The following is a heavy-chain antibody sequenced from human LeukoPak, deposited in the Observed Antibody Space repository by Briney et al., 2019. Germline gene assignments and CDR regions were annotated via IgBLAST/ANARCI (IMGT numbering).Heavy chain of an antibody. D-gene: IGHD1-26*01. CDR2: ISSSSSYI. J-gene: IGHJ4*02. CDR1: GFTFSSYI. CDR3: ARVPSTSGSYPIVYYYFDY. Sequence: GGSLRLSCAASGFTFSSYIMNWVRQAPGKGLERVSSISSSSSYIYYADSVKGRFTISRDNAKNSLYLQMNSLRAEDTAVYYCARVPSTSGSYPIVYYYFDYWGQGTLVTVSS. V-gene: IGHV3-21*01.